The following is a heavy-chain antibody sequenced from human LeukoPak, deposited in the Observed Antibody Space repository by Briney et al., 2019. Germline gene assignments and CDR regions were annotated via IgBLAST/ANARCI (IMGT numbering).Heavy chain of an antibody. J-gene: IGHJ5*02. D-gene: IGHD5-18*01. Sequence: GGSLRLSCAASGFTFSSYSMNWVRQAPGKGLEWVSSISSSSSYIYYADSVKGRFTISRDNAKNSLYLQMNSLRAEDTAVYYCARDRGGYSYVFDPWGQGTLVTVSS. CDR1: GFTFSSYS. V-gene: IGHV3-21*04. CDR2: ISSSSSYI. CDR3: ARDRGGYSYVFDP.